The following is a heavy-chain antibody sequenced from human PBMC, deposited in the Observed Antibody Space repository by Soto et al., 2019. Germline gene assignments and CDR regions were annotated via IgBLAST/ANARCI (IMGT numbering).Heavy chain of an antibody. D-gene: IGHD2-2*01. CDR2: MNPNSGNT. V-gene: IGHV1-8*01. CDR3: ARVPDY. Sequence: ASVKVSCKASGYTFTNDDINWVRQATGQGLEWMGWMNPNSGNTGYAQNFQGRVTMTRNISMSTAYMELSSLTFEDTAVYYCARVPDYWGQGILVTVSS. J-gene: IGHJ4*02. CDR1: GYTFTNDD.